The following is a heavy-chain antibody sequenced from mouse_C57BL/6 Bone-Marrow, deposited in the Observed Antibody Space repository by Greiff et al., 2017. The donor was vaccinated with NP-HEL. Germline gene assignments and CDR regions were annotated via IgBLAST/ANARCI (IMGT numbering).Heavy chain of an antibody. D-gene: IGHD2-4*01. Sequence: VQLQQPGAELVKPGASVKRSCKASGYTFTSYWMHWVKQRPGRGLEWIGRIDPNRGGTKYNEKFKSKATLTVDKPSSTASMQLSSLTSDDSAVYYCARSPIYYDLYYAMDYWGQGTSVTVSS. CDR1: GYTFTSYW. CDR3: ARSPIYYDLYYAMDY. V-gene: IGHV1-72*01. J-gene: IGHJ4*01. CDR2: IDPNRGGT.